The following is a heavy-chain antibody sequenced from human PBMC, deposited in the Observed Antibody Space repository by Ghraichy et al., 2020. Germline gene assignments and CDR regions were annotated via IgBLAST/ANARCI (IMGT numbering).Heavy chain of an antibody. CDR1: GFTFSSYG. D-gene: IGHD2-15*01. J-gene: IGHJ6*02. CDR2: IRYDGTNK. V-gene: IGHV3-30*02. CDR3: AKDSWDCSGGRCPDYYYVMDV. Sequence: GGVLRLSCAASGFTFSSYGIHWARQAPGKGLEWVAFIRYDGTNKYYADSVKGRFTISRDNFKNTLYLQMNSLRAEDTAVYYCAKDSWDCSGGRCPDYYYVMDVWGQGTTVTVSS.